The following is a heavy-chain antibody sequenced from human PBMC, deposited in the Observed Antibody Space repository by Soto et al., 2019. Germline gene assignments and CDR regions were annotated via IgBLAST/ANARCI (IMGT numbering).Heavy chain of an antibody. Sequence: ETLSLTCTVSGGSITSYNWNWLRQPPGKALEWIGYVYNSGSTNYNPSLKSRVTISVDTSKNQFSLKVNSVTAADTAVYYCARRAVVAVTGSLDNWLDPWGQGILVTVS. J-gene: IGHJ5*02. CDR1: GGSITSYN. CDR2: VYNSGST. V-gene: IGHV4-59*01. CDR3: ARRAVVAVTGSLDNWLDP. D-gene: IGHD2-21*01.